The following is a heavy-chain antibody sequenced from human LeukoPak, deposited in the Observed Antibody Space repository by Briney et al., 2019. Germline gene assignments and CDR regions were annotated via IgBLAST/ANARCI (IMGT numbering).Heavy chain of an antibody. CDR3: ARHFCSGSDWFDP. CDR2: IYDSGST. J-gene: IGHJ5*02. D-gene: IGHD3-3*01. Sequence: SETLSLTCTVSGVSISSSSYYWGWIRQPPGKGLEWIGSIYDSGSTYYNPSLKSRITISVDTSKNQFSLKLTTVTAADTAVYYCARHFCSGSDWFDPWGQGTLVTVSS. CDR1: GVSISSSSYY. V-gene: IGHV4-39*01.